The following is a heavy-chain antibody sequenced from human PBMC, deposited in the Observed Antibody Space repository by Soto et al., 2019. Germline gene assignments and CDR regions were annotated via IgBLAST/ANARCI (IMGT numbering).Heavy chain of an antibody. CDR1: GYTFTSYA. CDR3: ARPYYYDSSGYYLWFDP. CDR2: INAGNGNT. D-gene: IGHD3-22*01. J-gene: IGHJ5*02. Sequence: ASVKVSCKASGYTFTSYAMHWVRQAPGQRLEWMGWINAGNGNTKYSQKFQCRVTITRDTSANTAYMELNSLRSEDTAVYYCARPYYYDSSGYYLWFDPWGQGTLVTVSS. V-gene: IGHV1-3*01.